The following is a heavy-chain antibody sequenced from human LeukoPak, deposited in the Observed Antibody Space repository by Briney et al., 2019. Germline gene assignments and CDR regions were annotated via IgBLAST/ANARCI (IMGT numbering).Heavy chain of an antibody. CDR2: INWNGGST. J-gene: IGHJ6*03. Sequence: AGGSLRLSCAASGFTFDDYGMSWVRHAPGKGLEWVSGINWNGGSTVYADSVKGRFTISRDNAKNSLYLQMNSLRAEDTALYYCARVISWELLWVDSPYYYMDVWGKGTTVTVSS. D-gene: IGHD1-26*01. CDR3: ARVISWELLWVDSPYYYMDV. CDR1: GFTFDDYG. V-gene: IGHV3-20*04.